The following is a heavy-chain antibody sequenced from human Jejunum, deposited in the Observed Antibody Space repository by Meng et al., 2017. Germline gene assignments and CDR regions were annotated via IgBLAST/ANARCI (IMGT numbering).Heavy chain of an antibody. CDR1: GFTFSDYY. CDR3: AREYRGTLWYYYYGMDV. D-gene: IGHD1-26*01. J-gene: IGHJ6*01. V-gene: IGHV3-11*01. Sequence: GESLKISCAASGFTFSDYYMSWIRQAPGKGLEWVSYISRSGSTMYYADSVKGRFTISRDNAKNSLYLQMNSLTAEDTAVYYCAREYRGTLWYYYYGMDVWGQGNTV. CDR2: ISRSGSTM.